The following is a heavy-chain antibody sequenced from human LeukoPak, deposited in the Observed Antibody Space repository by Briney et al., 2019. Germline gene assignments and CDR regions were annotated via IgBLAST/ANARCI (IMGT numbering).Heavy chain of an antibody. CDR1: GFTFSSYA. J-gene: IGHJ4*02. CDR3: AKLGDIVATTMGQADY. CDR2: ISGSGGST. D-gene: IGHD5-12*01. Sequence: GGSLRLSCAASGFTFSSYAMSWVRQAPGKGLEWVSAISGSGGSTYYADSVKGRFTISRDNSKNTLYLQMNSLRAEDTAVYYCAKLGDIVATTMGQADYWGQGTLVTVSS. V-gene: IGHV3-23*01.